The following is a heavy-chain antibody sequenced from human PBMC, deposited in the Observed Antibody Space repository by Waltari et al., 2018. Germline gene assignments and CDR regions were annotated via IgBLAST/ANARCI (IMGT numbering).Heavy chain of an antibody. Sequence: EVQLVESGGGLVNPGGSLRTSCVVSGLTFGRYGLNWVRQAPGKGLEWVSYISDGSDYSYYADSVKGRFTISRDNAKNSLYLQMNRLRTDDTAVYYCARDFYCSDGRCTDYWGQGTLVTVSS. CDR1: GLTFGRYG. CDR2: ISDGSDYS. V-gene: IGHV3-21*01. D-gene: IGHD2-15*01. CDR3: ARDFYCSDGRCTDY. J-gene: IGHJ4*02.